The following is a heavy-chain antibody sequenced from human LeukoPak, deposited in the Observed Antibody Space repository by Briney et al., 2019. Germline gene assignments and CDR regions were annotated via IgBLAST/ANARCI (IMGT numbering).Heavy chain of an antibody. J-gene: IGHJ4*02. CDR2: TFYTGTT. CDR1: GGSVSGYY. Sequence: SETLSLTCTVSGGSVSGYYWSWIRQSPGKGLEWIGYTFYTGTTLYSPSLRGRVTMSVDTPENQFSLKLSSVTAADTAMFYCARHDVVPVIRRGFDFWGQGTLVTVSS. V-gene: IGHV4-59*08. CDR3: ARHDVVPVIRRGFDF. D-gene: IGHD2-21*02.